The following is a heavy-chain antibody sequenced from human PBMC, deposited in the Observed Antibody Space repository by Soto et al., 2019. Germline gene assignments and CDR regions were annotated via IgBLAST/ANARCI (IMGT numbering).Heavy chain of an antibody. Sequence: PGGSLRLSCAASGFTFISYGMHWVRQAPGKGLEWVAVISYDGSNKYYADSVKGRFTISRDNSKNTLYLQMNSLRAEDTAVYYCARANYDSSGPIEGYWGQGTLVTVSS. CDR1: GFTFISYG. J-gene: IGHJ4*02. CDR3: ARANYDSSGPIEGY. CDR2: ISYDGSNK. D-gene: IGHD3-22*01. V-gene: IGHV3-30*03.